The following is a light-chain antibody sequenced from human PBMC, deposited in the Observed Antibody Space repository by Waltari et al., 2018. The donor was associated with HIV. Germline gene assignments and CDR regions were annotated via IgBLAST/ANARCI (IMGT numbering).Light chain of an antibody. Sequence: DIQMTQSPSSLSASVGDRVTITCRAGQSISNYLNWYQHKPGKAPKLLIHAATSLQSGVPSRFSGSGSGTDFTLTISSLQPEDIATYFCQQSYSTPRMYTFGQGTKLEIK. V-gene: IGKV1-39*01. CDR3: QQSYSTPRMYT. CDR1: QSISNY. CDR2: AAT. J-gene: IGKJ2*01.